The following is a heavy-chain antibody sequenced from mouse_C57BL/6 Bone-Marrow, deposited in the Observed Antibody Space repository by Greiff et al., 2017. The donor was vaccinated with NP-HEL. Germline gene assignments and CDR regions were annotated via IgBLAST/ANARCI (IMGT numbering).Heavy chain of an antibody. CDR2: IDPANGNT. V-gene: IGHV14-3*01. D-gene: IGHD2-4*01. J-gene: IGHJ3*01. CDR3: ADGYDYDWFAY. CDR1: GFNIKHTY. Sequence: EVQLQQSVAELVRPGASVKLSCTASGFNIKHTYMHWVKQRPEQGLEWIGRIDPANGNTKYAPKFQGKATITADTSSNTAYLQLSSLTSEDTAIYYCADGYDYDWFAYWGQGTLVTVSA.